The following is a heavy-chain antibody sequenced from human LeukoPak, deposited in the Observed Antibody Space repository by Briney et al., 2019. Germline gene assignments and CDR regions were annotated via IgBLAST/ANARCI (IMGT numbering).Heavy chain of an antibody. CDR3: VSFYETY. J-gene: IGHJ4*02. CDR1: GSYW. CDR2: INSDGSWT. Sequence: GGSLRLSCAASGSYWMHWVRQAPGKGLVWVSHINSDGSWTSYADSVKGRFTISKDDAKNTVYLQMNNLRAEDTAVYYCVSFYETYWGRGTLVTVSS. V-gene: IGHV3-74*01. D-gene: IGHD2/OR15-2a*01.